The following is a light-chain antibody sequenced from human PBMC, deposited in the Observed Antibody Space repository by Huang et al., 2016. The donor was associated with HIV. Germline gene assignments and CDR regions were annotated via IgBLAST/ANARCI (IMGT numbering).Light chain of an antibody. J-gene: IGKJ1*01. CDR3: RQYDNWPPTT. V-gene: IGKV3-15*01. CDR1: QSVRGN. CDR2: GAS. Sequence: EIVMTQSPATLSASPGESATLSCRASQSVRGNVVWYQQRPGQPPRLLMYGASTRAWGVPDRFSGTGSGTEFTLTISSLQSEDFAVYYCRQYDNWPPTTFGQGTKVEIK.